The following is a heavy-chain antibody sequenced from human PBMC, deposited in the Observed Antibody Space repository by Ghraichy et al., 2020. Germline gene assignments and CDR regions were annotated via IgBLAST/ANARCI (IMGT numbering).Heavy chain of an antibody. CDR2: ITTRNGNT. J-gene: IGHJ5*02. CDR1: GYTFTDYG. V-gene: IGHV1-18*04. D-gene: IGHD2-15*01. CDR3: ARGIIYFDP. Sequence: ASVKVSCKASGYTFTDYGITWVRQAPGQGLEWMGWITTRNGNTRSAQRLQGRVTMTKDTSTNTCYMELRSLRFDDTAVDYCARGIIYFDPWGQGTLVTVSS.